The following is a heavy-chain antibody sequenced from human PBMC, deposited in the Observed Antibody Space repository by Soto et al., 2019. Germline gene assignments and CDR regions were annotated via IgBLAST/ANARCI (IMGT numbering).Heavy chain of an antibody. CDR1: GGTFSSYA. D-gene: IGHD3-10*01. CDR2: IIPIFGTA. Sequence: SVKVSCKASGGTFSSYAISWVRQAPGQGLEWMGGIIPIFGTANYAQKFQGRVTITADESTSTAYMELSSLRSEDTAVYYCARVRSYDYGSGSYYNGERWFDPWGQGTLVTVSS. V-gene: IGHV1-69*13. J-gene: IGHJ5*02. CDR3: ARVRSYDYGSGSYYNGERWFDP.